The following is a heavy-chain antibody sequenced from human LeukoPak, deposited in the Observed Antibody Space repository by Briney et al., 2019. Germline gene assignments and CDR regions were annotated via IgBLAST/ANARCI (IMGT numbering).Heavy chain of an antibody. J-gene: IGHJ5*02. V-gene: IGHV3-23*01. CDR1: GFTFSSYV. CDR2: ISSSGGST. Sequence: PGGSLRLSCAASGFTFSSYVMSWVRQAPGKGLEWVSGISSSGGSTYYADSVKGRFTISRDNSKNTVNLQMNSLRVEDTAVYYCAKMAVAGSHNWFDPWGQGTLVTVSS. D-gene: IGHD6-19*01. CDR3: AKMAVAGSHNWFDP.